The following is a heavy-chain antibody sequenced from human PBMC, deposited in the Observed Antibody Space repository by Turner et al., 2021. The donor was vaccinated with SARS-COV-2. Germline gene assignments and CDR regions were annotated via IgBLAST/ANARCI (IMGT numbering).Heavy chain of an antibody. CDR3: ACGYYSRCYY. CDR2: IYYSGTT. V-gene: IGHV4-39*01. Sequence: QLQLQESGPGLVRPSETLSVTCTVSGGSISSTSYDWGWIRQPPGKWLEWIGSIYYSGTTYYNPSLKSRVTISADTTKSHFSLMRSSVTAADTAVYYCACGYYSRCYYWGQGTLVTVSS. D-gene: IGHD3-3*01. J-gene: IGHJ4*02. CDR1: GGSISSTSYD.